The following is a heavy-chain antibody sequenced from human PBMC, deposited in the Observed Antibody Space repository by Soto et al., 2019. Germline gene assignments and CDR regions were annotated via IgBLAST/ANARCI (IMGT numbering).Heavy chain of an antibody. CDR2: IYYSGST. J-gene: IGHJ5*02. V-gene: IGHV4-39*01. CDR1: GGSISSSSYY. D-gene: IGHD6-19*01. Sequence: QLLLQESGPGLVKPSETLSLTCTVSGGSISSSSYYWGWIRQPPGKGLEWIGSIYYSGSTYYNPSLKSRVTISVDTSKNQFSLKLSSVTAADTAVYYCASCIAVADYNWFDPWGQGTLVTVSS. CDR3: ASCIAVADYNWFDP.